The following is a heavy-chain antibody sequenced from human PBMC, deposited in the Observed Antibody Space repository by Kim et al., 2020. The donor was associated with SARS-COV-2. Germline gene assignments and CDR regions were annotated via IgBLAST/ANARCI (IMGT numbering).Heavy chain of an antibody. Sequence: GGSLRLSCAASGFTFSNLAMSWVRQAPGKGLEWVSSISSSGGSTHYADSMKGRCTISRDNSENTLYLQMNSLRADDTAVYYCAKQSDRRPLSVWFAELNYLDHWGQGILVTVSS. CDR3: AKQSDRRPLSVWFAELNYLDH. CDR1: GFTFSNLA. V-gene: IGHV3-23*01. J-gene: IGHJ4*02. CDR2: ISSSGGST. D-gene: IGHD3-10*01.